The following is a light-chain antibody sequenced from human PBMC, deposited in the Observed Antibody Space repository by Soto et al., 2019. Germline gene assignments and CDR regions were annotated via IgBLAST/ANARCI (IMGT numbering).Light chain of an antibody. J-gene: IGLJ2*01. CDR2: EVS. V-gene: IGLV2-8*01. Sequence: QSVLTQPPSASGSPGQSVTISCTGTSSDVGYYNYVSWYQQHPGKAPKLMIYEVSKRPSGVPDRFSGSKSGNTASLTVSGLQAEDEADYYCSSNAGSNNLVFGGGTKLTVL. CDR3: SSNAGSNNLV. CDR1: SSDVGYYNY.